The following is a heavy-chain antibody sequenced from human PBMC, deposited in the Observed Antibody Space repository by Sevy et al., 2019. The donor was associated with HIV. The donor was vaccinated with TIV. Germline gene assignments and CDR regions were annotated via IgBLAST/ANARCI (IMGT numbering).Heavy chain of an antibody. CDR3: ATQFRIPGA. Sequence: SETLSLTCTVSGGSISSYYWSWIRQPPGKGLEWIGYIYYSGSTNYNPFLKSRVTISVDTSKNQFSLKLSSVTAADTAVYYCATQFRIPGAWGQGTMVTVSS. CDR2: IYYSGST. J-gene: IGHJ3*01. V-gene: IGHV4-59*01. CDR1: GGSISSYY. D-gene: IGHD1-26*01.